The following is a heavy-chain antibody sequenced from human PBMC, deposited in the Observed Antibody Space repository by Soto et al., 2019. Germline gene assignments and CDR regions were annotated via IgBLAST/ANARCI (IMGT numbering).Heavy chain of an antibody. D-gene: IGHD6-19*01. CDR3: ARTSSLQWYYMEV. CDR1: GDSVSSNSSA. Sequence: SQTLSLTCAISGDSVSSNSSAWHCFRQYPSRGLEWLERSYYRSRWYNDYAVSVRSRITVNADTYKIQFALHLNSVTPVDAAVYYCARTSSLQWYYMEVWEKGTTVTDCS. CDR2: SYYRSRWYN. J-gene: IGHJ6*03. V-gene: IGHV6-1*01.